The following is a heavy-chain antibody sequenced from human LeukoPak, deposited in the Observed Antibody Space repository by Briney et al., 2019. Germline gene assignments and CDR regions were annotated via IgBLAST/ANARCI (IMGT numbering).Heavy chain of an antibody. CDR3: AADSSRLLWCGESLRDDAFDI. V-gene: IGHV1-58*02. J-gene: IGHJ3*02. D-gene: IGHD3-10*01. Sequence: GASVKVSCKASGFTFTSSAMQLVRQARGQRLEWIGWIVVGSGNTNYAQKFQERVTITRDMSTSTAYMELSSLRSEDTAVYYCAADSSRLLWCGESLRDDAFDIWGQGTMVTVSS. CDR2: IVVGSGNT. CDR1: GFTFTSSA.